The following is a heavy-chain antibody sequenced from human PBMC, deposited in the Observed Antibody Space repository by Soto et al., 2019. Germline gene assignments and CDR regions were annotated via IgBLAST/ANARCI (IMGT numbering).Heavy chain of an antibody. CDR1: GYTFTNFG. Sequence: ASVKVSCKTSGYTFTNFGVTWVRQAPGQGLEWMGWISAYNGYIDYAQKFQGRVTKTTDTSTSTAYMELRSLRSDDTAVYYCARVQRGITMVRGANWFDPWGQGTLVTVSS. CDR2: ISAYNGYI. D-gene: IGHD3-10*01. V-gene: IGHV1-18*01. J-gene: IGHJ5*02. CDR3: ARVQRGITMVRGANWFDP.